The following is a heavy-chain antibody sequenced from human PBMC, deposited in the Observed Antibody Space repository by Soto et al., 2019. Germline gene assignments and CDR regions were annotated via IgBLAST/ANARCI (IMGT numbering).Heavy chain of an antibody. CDR3: ARRSMILGGYYFDY. Sequence: SETLSLTCTVSGGSISSYYWSWIRQPPGKGLEWVGYIYYSGSTNYNPSLKSRVTISVDTSKNQFSLKLSSVTAADTAVYYCARRSMILGGYYFDYWGQGTLVTVST. D-gene: IGHD3-16*01. CDR2: IYYSGST. J-gene: IGHJ4*02. V-gene: IGHV4-59*08. CDR1: GGSISSYY.